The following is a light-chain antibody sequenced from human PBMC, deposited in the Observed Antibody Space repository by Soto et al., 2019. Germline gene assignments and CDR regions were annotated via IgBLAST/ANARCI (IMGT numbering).Light chain of an antibody. V-gene: IGKV1-39*01. CDR1: QSISSY. CDR2: AAS. CDR3: QQSYSTLT. J-gene: IGKJ4*01. Sequence: IQMTQSPPTLSASVGDRVTITCRASQSISSYLNWYQQKPGKAPKLLIYAASSLQSGVPSRFSGSGSGTDFTLTISSLQPEDFATYYCQQSYSTLTFGGGTKVDIK.